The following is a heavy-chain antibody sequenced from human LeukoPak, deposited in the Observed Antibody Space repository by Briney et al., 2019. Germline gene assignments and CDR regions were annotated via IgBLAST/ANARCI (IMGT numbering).Heavy chain of an antibody. J-gene: IGHJ4*02. Sequence: GRSLRLSCAASGFTFSSYAMHWVRQAPGKGLEWVAVISYDGSNKYYADSVKGRFTISRDNSKSTLYLQMNSLRAEDTAVYYCARDGRIAPLDYWGQGTLVTVSS. CDR2: ISYDGSNK. V-gene: IGHV3-30-3*01. CDR1: GFTFSSYA. CDR3: ARDGRIAPLDY. D-gene: IGHD6-13*01.